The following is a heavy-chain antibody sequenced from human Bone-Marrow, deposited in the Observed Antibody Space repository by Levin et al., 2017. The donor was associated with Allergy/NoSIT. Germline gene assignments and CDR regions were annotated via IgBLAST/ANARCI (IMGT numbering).Heavy chain of an antibody. CDR1: GFTFSDYN. Sequence: GGSLRLSCAASGFTFSDYNMNWIRQAPGKGLEWVSHISNSGSTIYYADSVKGRFTISRDNAKNSQYLQMNSLRAEDTAVYYCARGGDDLLTGYNKDLYYHGMDVWGQGTTVTVSS. CDR3: ARGGDDLLTGYNKDLYYHGMDV. V-gene: IGHV3-11*01. CDR2: ISNSGSTI. D-gene: IGHD3-9*01. J-gene: IGHJ6*02.